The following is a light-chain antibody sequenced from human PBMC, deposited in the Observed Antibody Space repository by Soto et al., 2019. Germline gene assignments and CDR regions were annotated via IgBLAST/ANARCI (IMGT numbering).Light chain of an antibody. CDR2: DAS. CDR1: RSVGNNY. Sequence: DIVLTQSPGTLSLSPGERATLSCRASRSVGNNYLAWCQQRPGQAPNLLIYDASSRATGVPDRFSGSGSGTDFSLTITRLEPEDSAMYYCQQYAYSPLNFGGGTKVDI. J-gene: IGKJ4*01. CDR3: QQYAYSPLN. V-gene: IGKV3-20*01.